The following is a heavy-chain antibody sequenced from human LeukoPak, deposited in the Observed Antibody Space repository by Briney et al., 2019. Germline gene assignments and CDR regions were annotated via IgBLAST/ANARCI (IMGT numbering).Heavy chain of an antibody. Sequence: ASVKVSCKASGGTFSSYAISWVRQAPGQGLEWMGGIIPIFGTANYAQKFQGRVTITADKSTSTAYMELSSLRSEDTAVYYCARIDFSDTFDIWGQGTMVTVSS. CDR3: ARIDFSDTFDI. V-gene: IGHV1-69*06. CDR2: IIPIFGTA. CDR1: GGTFSSYA. J-gene: IGHJ3*02.